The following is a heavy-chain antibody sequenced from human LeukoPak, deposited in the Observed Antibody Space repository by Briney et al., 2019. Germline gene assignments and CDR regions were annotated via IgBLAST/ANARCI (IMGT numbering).Heavy chain of an antibody. J-gene: IGHJ3*02. CDR3: ARAHCSSTSCYLDYYDSSGYYYPGAFDI. V-gene: IGHV1-69*13. CDR1: GGTLSSYA. Sequence: SVKVSCKASGGTLSSYAISWVRQAPGQGLEWMGGIIPIFGTANYAQKFQGRVTITADESTTTAYMELSSLRSEDTTVYYCARAHCSSTSCYLDYYDSSGYYYPGAFDIWGQGTMVTVSS. CDR2: IIPIFGTA. D-gene: IGHD3-22*01.